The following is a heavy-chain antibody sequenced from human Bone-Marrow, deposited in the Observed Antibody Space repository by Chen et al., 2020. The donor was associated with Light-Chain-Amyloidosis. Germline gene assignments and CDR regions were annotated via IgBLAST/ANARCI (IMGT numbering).Heavy chain of an antibody. CDR3: ARRRDGYNFDY. CDR2: IYPDDSDA. J-gene: IGHJ4*02. D-gene: IGHD5-12*01. Sequence: GWVRQMPGKGLEWMGVIYPDDSDARYSPSFEGQVTISADKSITTAYLQWRSLKASDTTMYYCARRRDGYNFDYWGQGTLVTVSS. V-gene: IGHV5-51*01.